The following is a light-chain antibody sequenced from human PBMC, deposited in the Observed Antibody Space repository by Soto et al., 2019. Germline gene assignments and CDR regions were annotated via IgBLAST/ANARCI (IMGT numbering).Light chain of an antibody. CDR1: QSVSSD. J-gene: IGKJ3*01. CDR2: GAS. Sequence: EIVMTQSPATLSVSPGETATLSCRASQSVSSDLAWYQQKPGQAPRLLIYGASTTATGISARFSGSGSGTEFALTISSLQSEDFAVYYCQQYNNRPFTFGPGTKVDVK. CDR3: QQYNNRPFT. V-gene: IGKV3-15*01.